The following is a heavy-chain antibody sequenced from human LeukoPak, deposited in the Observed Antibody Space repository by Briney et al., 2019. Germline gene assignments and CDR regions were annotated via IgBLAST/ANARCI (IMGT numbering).Heavy chain of an antibody. CDR2: ISAYNRNI. J-gene: IGHJ4*02. CDR1: GYTFTSYG. V-gene: IGHV1-18*01. D-gene: IGHD2-15*01. CDR3: TIMTHCTGGTCYSYDH. Sequence: ASVRVSCKTSGYTFTSYGITWVRQAPGKGLGWMGWISAYNRNIDYAQNLQGRVTMTTDTSTSTAYMELRSLRSDDTAVYYCTIMTHCTGGTCYSYDHWGQGTMVAVSS.